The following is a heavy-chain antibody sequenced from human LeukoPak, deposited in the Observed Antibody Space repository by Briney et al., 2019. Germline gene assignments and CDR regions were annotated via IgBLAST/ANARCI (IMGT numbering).Heavy chain of an antibody. V-gene: IGHV4-31*03. CDR3: AKGGKGVNYYDSSGYLDY. D-gene: IGHD3-22*01. Sequence: PSQTLSLTCTVSGGSISSGGYYWRWIRQHPGKGLEWIGYIYYSGSTYYNPSLKSRVTISVDTSKNQFSLKLSSVTAADTAVYYCAKGGKGVNYYDSSGYLDYWGQGTLVTVSS. CDR2: IYYSGST. CDR1: GGSISSGGYY. J-gene: IGHJ4*02.